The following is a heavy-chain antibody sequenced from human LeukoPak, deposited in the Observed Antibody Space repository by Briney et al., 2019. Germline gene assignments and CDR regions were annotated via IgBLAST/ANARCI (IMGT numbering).Heavy chain of an antibody. Sequence: GGSLRLSCAASGFTFSSYAMSWVRQAPGKGLEWVSAISGSGGSTYYADSVKGRFTTSRDNSKNTLYLQMNSLRAEDTAVYYCAKESVPIAAAGRNYFDYWGQGTLVTVSS. CDR2: ISGSGGST. CDR1: GFTFSSYA. V-gene: IGHV3-23*01. CDR3: AKESVPIAAAGRNYFDY. J-gene: IGHJ4*02. D-gene: IGHD6-13*01.